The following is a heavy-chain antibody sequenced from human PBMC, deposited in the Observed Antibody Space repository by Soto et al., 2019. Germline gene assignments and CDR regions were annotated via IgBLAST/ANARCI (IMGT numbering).Heavy chain of an antibody. D-gene: IGHD2-21*01. V-gene: IGHV2-5*02. CDR3: VQSRCCGHCLFFYSSHSYYLLYF. CDR2: IYWDDDK. J-gene: IGHJ6*02. CDR1: GFSLTTSGVG. Sequence: SGPTLVNPTQTLTLTCTFSGFSLTTSGVGVGWIRQPPGKALEWLALIYWDDDKRYSPSLRSRLTIPKSTSKNQVVLTMTYMDPVDTATYYCVQSRCCGHCLFFYSSHSYYLLYFCGQGSSVTVSS.